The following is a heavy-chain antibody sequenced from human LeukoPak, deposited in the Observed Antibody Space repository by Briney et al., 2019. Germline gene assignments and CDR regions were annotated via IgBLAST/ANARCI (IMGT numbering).Heavy chain of an antibody. CDR2: IRYDGSKK. CDR1: GFTFSSYS. J-gene: IGHJ4*02. CDR3: VEGGAARFDY. V-gene: IGHV3-30*02. D-gene: IGHD5-18*01. Sequence: GGSLRLSCAASGFTFSSYSMHWVRQAPGKGLEWVAFIRYDGSKKSYPDSVKGRFTISRDNSKNTLSLQMNSLRAEDTAVYYCVEGGAARFDYWGQGTLVAVSS.